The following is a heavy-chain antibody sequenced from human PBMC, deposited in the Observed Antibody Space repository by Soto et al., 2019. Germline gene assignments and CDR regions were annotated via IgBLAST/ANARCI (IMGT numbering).Heavy chain of an antibody. V-gene: IGHV4-39*01. CDR1: GGSISSSSYY. Sequence: SETLSLTCTVSGGSISSSSYYWGWIRQPPGKGLEWIGSIYYSGSTYYNPSLKSRVTISVDRSKNQFSLKLSSVTAADTAVYYCARWAAAGRVIGYYYGMDVWGQGTTVTVSS. J-gene: IGHJ6*02. CDR2: IYYSGST. CDR3: ARWAAAGRVIGYYYGMDV. D-gene: IGHD6-13*01.